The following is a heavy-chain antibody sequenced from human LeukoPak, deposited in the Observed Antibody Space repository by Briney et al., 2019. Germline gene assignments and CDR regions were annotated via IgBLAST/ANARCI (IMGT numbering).Heavy chain of an antibody. V-gene: IGHV3-21*01. CDR1: GFTFSSYS. Sequence: PGGSLTLSCAASGFTFSSYSMNWVRQAPGKGLEWVSFISSSSRYIYYADSVKGRFTISRDNAKNSLYLQMNSLRAEDTAVYYCARFIAAPYYFDYWGRGTLVTVSS. CDR3: ARFIAAPYYFDY. D-gene: IGHD6-13*01. J-gene: IGHJ4*02. CDR2: ISSSSRYI.